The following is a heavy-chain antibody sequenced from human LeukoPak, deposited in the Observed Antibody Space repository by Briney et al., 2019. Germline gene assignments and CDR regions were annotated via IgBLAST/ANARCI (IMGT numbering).Heavy chain of an antibody. D-gene: IGHD6-19*01. V-gene: IGHV3-21*01. CDR3: ASPFKAGTLNRES. CDR1: GFTFSSYS. CDR2: ISISSNYI. J-gene: IGHJ4*02. Sequence: GGSLRLSCAASGFTFSSYSMNWVRQAPGKGLEWVSSISISSNYIYYADSVKGRFTISRDNAKNSLYLQMNSLRAEDTAVYYCASPFKAGTLNRESWGQGTLVTVSS.